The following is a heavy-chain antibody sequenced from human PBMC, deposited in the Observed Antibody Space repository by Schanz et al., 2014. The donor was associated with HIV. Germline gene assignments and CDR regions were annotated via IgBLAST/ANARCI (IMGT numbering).Heavy chain of an antibody. CDR1: GFTFGSYA. Sequence: EVQLLESGGGLVQPGGSLRLSCAASGFTFGSYAMSWVRQAPGKGLEWVSLIYTSGSTFYADSVKGRFTISRDNSENTLYLQMNSLRAEDTAVYYCAKSRGDSWPYGMDVWGQGTTVTVSS. D-gene: IGHD4-17*01. CDR2: LIYTSGST. V-gene: IGHV3-23*05. J-gene: IGHJ6*02. CDR3: AKSRGDSWPYGMDV.